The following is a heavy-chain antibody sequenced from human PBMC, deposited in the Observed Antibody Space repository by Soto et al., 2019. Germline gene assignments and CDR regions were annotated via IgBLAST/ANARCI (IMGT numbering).Heavy chain of an antibody. J-gene: IGHJ5*02. CDR3: ARGLPIIVVVPPARGWFDP. Sequence: SETLSLTCAVYDGSFSGYYWNWIRHPPGKGLEWIGEINHSGSTNYNPSLKSRVTLSVDTSKNQFSLKLSSVTAADTAVYYCARGLPIIVVVPPARGWFDPWGQGTLVTVSS. D-gene: IGHD2-2*01. V-gene: IGHV4-34*01. CDR2: INHSGST. CDR1: DGSFSGYY.